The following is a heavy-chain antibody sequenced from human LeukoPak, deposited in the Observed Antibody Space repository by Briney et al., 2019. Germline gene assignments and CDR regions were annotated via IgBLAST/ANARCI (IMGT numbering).Heavy chain of an antibody. CDR2: ISWNSGSI. CDR1: GFTFDDYA. V-gene: IGHV3-9*01. Sequence: PAGGSLRLSCAASGFTFDDYAMHWVRQAPGKGLEWVSGISWNSGSIGYADSVKGRFTISRDNSKNTLYLQMNSLRAEDTAVYYCAKDRVSVFGEFEGYWGQGTLVTVSS. J-gene: IGHJ4*02. CDR3: AKDRVSVFGEFEGY. D-gene: IGHD3-10*01.